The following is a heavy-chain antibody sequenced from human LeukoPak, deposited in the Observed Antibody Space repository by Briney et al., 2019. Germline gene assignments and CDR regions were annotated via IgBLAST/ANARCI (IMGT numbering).Heavy chain of an antibody. J-gene: IGHJ6*03. CDR3: TRTRARRVPTWSYYMDV. CDR1: GFTFNSYQ. CDR2: MSDSGSVP. V-gene: IGHV3-48*03. Sequence: GGSLTLSCATSGFTFNSYQFHWVRQAPGRGLEWIAFMSDSGSVPYYADSVKGRFTISRDSADNSVRLQMDSLRVDDTALYYCTRTRARRVPTWSYYMDVWGKGTTVIVSS. D-gene: IGHD2-8*02.